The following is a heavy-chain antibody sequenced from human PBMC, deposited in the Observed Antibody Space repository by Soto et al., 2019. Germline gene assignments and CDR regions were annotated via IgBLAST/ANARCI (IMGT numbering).Heavy chain of an antibody. CDR1: GYSFTNYW. Sequence: GESLKISCKGSGYSFTNYWIGWVRQMPGKGLEWMGIIYPGDSDTRYSPSFQGQVTISADKSISTAYLQWSSLKASDTAMYYCARLSPVSTGPRRHNYYYYYGMDVWGQGTTVTVS. V-gene: IGHV5-51*01. D-gene: IGHD1-1*01. J-gene: IGHJ6*02. CDR3: ARLSPVSTGPRRHNYYYYYGMDV. CDR2: IYPGDSDT.